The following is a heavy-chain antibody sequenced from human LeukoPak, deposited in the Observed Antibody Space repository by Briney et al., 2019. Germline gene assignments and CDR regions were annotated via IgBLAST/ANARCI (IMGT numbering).Heavy chain of an antibody. CDR1: GYTFTSYD. CDR3: AREGDSGDWFDP. V-gene: IGHV1-8*01. D-gene: IGHD3-10*01. J-gene: IGHJ5*02. Sequence: ASVKVSCKASGYTFTSYDINWVRQATGQGLEWMGWMNPNSGNTGYAQKFQGRVTITADKSTSTAYMELSSLRSEDTAVYYCAREGDSGDWFDPWGQGTLVTVSS. CDR2: MNPNSGNT.